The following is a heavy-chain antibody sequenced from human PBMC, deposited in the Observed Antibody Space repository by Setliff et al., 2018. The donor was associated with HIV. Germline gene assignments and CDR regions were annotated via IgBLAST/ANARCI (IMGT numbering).Heavy chain of an antibody. CDR2: IIPNSTGT. V-gene: IGHV1-2*06. Sequence: ASVKVSCKASGYTFTGYFIHWVRQAPGQGLEWMGRIIPNSTGTNYAQKFQGRVTMTRDTSISTAYMELSRLRSDDTAVYYCATKVYCTNGVCLDAFDIWGQGTMVTVSS. J-gene: IGHJ3*02. CDR3: ATKVYCTNGVCLDAFDI. D-gene: IGHD2-8*01. CDR1: GYTFTGYF.